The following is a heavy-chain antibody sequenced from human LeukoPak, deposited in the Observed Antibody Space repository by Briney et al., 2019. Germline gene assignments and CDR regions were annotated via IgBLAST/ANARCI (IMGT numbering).Heavy chain of an antibody. CDR1: GYSISSGYY. J-gene: IGHJ2*01. Sequence: SETLSLTCAVSGYSISSGYYWGWIRQPPGKGLEWIGSIYHSGSTYYNPSLKSRVTISVDTSKNQFSLKLSSVTAADTAVYYCARPKYYYDGSHWYFDLWGRGTLVTVSS. D-gene: IGHD3-22*01. V-gene: IGHV4-38-2*01. CDR2: IYHSGST. CDR3: ARPKYYYDGSHWYFDL.